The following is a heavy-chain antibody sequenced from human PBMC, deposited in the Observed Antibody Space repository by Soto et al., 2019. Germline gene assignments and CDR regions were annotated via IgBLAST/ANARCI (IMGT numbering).Heavy chain of an antibody. CDR1: GFPFSSYW. CDR2: INADGGST. CDR3: IRAGYYRFDY. D-gene: IGHD3-9*01. V-gene: IGHV3-74*01. Sequence: EVQLVESGGGLLQPGGSLRLSCAASGFPFSSYWMHWVRQAPGEGLVWVSRINADGGSTSYADSVKGRFTISRDNAKNTLYLQMNSLSPEDTAVYYCIRAGYYRFDYWGPGTLVTVSS. J-gene: IGHJ4*02.